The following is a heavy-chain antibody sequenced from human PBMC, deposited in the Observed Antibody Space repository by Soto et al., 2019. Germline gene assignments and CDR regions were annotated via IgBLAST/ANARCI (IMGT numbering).Heavy chain of an antibody. V-gene: IGHV1-2*04. Sequence: ASVKVSCKASGYTFTTYGIDWVRQAPGQGLEWMGWINPNSGGTNYAQKFQGWVTMTRDTSISTAYIELSRLRSDDTAVYYCARDTRFTLDKEGADYGDYEGSGYFDYWGQGTLVTVSS. CDR2: INPNSGGT. CDR1: GYTFTTYG. CDR3: ARDTRFTLDKEGADYGDYEGSGYFDY. J-gene: IGHJ4*02. D-gene: IGHD4-17*01.